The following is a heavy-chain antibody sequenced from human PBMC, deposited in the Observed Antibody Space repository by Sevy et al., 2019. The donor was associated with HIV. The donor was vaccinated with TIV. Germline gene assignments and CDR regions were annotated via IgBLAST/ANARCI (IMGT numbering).Heavy chain of an antibody. CDR3: ARGGPIQHQLDYFDS. Sequence: SETLSLTCTVSGVSISPYYCTWVRQPPGKGLEWIGYIYYTGSSDHNSSLKSRVTTSVDTSKNQFSLRLTPVTAADTAIYYCARGGPIQHQLDYFDSWGQGTLVTVSS. CDR2: IYYTGSS. D-gene: IGHD2-2*01. J-gene: IGHJ4*02. V-gene: IGHV4-59*01. CDR1: GVSISPYY.